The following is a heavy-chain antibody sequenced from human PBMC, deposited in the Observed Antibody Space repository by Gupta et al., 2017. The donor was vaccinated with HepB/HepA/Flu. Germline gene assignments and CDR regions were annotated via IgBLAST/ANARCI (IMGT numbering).Heavy chain of an antibody. V-gene: IGHV3-13*01. Sequence: EVQLVESGGGLVQPGGSLRLSCAASGFTFSSYELHWVRQATGKGLEGVSDIGNDGDKYYKGTGKSRFTISRENAKKAVSSQMTGLGGGVTTVYYFAKEGGSEGDREFAIGGLGTIVTVYS. CDR3: AKEGGSEGDREFAI. J-gene: IGHJ2*01. CDR2: IGNDGDK. CDR1: GFTFSSYE. D-gene: IGHD3-16*01.